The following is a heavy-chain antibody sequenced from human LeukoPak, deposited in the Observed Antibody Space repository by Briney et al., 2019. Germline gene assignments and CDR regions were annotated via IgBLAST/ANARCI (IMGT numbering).Heavy chain of an antibody. Sequence: GGSLRLSCTASGFAFDEHVMTWVRQAPGKGLEWVSGITWDGGSTGYADSVKGRFTISRDNAKNSLYLQMNSLRAEETALYYCARGRGYDALDIWGQGTMVTVSS. V-gene: IGHV3-20*04. CDR3: ARGRGYDALDI. D-gene: IGHD5-12*01. J-gene: IGHJ3*02. CDR1: GFAFDEHV. CDR2: ITWDGGST.